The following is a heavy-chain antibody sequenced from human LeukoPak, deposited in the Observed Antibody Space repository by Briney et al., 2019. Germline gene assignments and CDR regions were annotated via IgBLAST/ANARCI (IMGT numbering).Heavy chain of an antibody. CDR3: AKSIRAYYYMDV. V-gene: IGHV3-23*01. Sequence: PGGSLRLSCAASGFTFSSDAMTWVRQAPGKGLEWVSAISGSGGNTNYAGSVKGRFTISRDNSKNTLYLQMASLRAEDTAVYYCAKSIRAYYYMDVWGKGTTVTVSS. CDR2: ISGSGGNT. CDR1: GFTFSSDA. J-gene: IGHJ6*03.